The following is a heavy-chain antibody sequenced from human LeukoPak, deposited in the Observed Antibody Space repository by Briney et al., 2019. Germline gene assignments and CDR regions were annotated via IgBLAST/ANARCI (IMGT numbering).Heavy chain of an antibody. Sequence: ASVKVSCKASGYTFTSYYMHWVLQAPGQGLEWMGIINHSGGSTNYAQKFQGRVTMTRDTSTSTVYMEVSSLRSEDTAVYYCARDRDGYSTVFDYWGQGTLVTVSS. J-gene: IGHJ4*02. D-gene: IGHD5-24*01. CDR2: INHSGGST. V-gene: IGHV1-46*01. CDR3: ARDRDGYSTVFDY. CDR1: GYTFTSYY.